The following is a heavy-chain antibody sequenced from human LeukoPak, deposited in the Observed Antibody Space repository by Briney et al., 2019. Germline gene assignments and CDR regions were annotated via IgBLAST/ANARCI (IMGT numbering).Heavy chain of an antibody. CDR3: AKGEYYDYVWGSYRYYFDY. D-gene: IGHD3-16*02. V-gene: IGHV3-23*01. J-gene: IGHJ4*02. Sequence: GGSLRLSCAASGFTFSSYAMSWVRQAPGKGLEWVSAISGSGGSTYYADSVKGRFTISRDNSKNTLYLQMNSLRAEDTAVYYCAKGEYYDYVWGSYRYYFDYWGQGTLVTVSS. CDR2: ISGSGGST. CDR1: GFTFSSYA.